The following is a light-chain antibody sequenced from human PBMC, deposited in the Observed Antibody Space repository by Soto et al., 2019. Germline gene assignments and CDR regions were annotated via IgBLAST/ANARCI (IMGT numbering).Light chain of an antibody. CDR3: QQYNNWPPDT. V-gene: IGKV3-15*01. CDR1: QSVSSN. J-gene: IGKJ2*01. Sequence: EIVMTQSPATLSVSPGERATLSCRASQSVSSNLAWYQQNPGQAPRLLIYGASTRATGIPARFSGSGSGTEFTLTISSLQSEDFGVYYCQQYNNWPPDTFGQGTKLEIK. CDR2: GAS.